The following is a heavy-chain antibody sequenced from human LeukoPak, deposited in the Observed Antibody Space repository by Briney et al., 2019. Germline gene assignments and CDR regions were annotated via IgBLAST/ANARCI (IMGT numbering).Heavy chain of an antibody. CDR1: GGSFSGYY. Sequence: SETLSLTCAVYGGSFSGYYWSWIRQPPGKGLEWIGEINHSGSTNYNPSLKSRVTISVDTSKNQFSLKLSSVTAADTAVYYCARPELGYCSGGSCYRDYNWFDPWGQGTLVTVSS. D-gene: IGHD2-15*01. J-gene: IGHJ5*02. CDR3: ARPELGYCSGGSCYRDYNWFDP. V-gene: IGHV4-34*01. CDR2: INHSGST.